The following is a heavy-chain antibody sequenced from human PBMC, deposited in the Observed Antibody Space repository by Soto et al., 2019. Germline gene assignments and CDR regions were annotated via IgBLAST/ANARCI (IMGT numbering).Heavy chain of an antibody. CDR1: GGSISSSSYY. D-gene: IGHD2-2*01. CDR3: AQLPEGNYYYYGMDV. J-gene: IGHJ6*02. CDR2: IYYSGST. V-gene: IGHV4-39*01. Sequence: QLQLQESGPGLVKPSETLSLTCTVSGGSISSSSYYWGWIRQPPGKGLEWIGSIYYSGSTYYNPSLKSRVTISVYTSKNQFSLKLSSVTAADTAVYYCAQLPEGNYYYYGMDVWGQGTTVTVSS.